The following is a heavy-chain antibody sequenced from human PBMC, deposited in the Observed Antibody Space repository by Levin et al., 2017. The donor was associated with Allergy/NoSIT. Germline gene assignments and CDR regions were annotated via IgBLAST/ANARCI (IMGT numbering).Heavy chain of an antibody. Sequence: SQTLSLTCTVSGGSISSSSYYWGWIRQPPGKGLEWIGSIYYSGSTYYNPSLKSRVTISVDTSKNQFSLKLSSVTAADTAVYYCARGGGALAQIWGQGTLVTVSS. V-gene: IGHV4-39*01. CDR1: GGSISSSSYY. J-gene: IGHJ4*02. D-gene: IGHD3-16*01. CDR2: IYYSGST. CDR3: ARGGGALAQI.